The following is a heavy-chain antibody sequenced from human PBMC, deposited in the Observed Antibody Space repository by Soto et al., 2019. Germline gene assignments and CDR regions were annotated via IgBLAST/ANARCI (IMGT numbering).Heavy chain of an antibody. CDR1: GFTFSSYA. V-gene: IGHV3-23*01. D-gene: IGHD2-15*01. J-gene: IGHJ4*02. CDR3: AKGPGYCSGGSCSKYDY. CDR2: ISGSGGST. Sequence: EVQLLESGGGLVQPGGSLRLSCAASGFTFSSYAMSWVRQAPGKGLEWVSAISGSGGSTYYADSVKGRFTISRDNSKNTRYLQMNSLRAEDTTVYYCAKGPGYCSGGSCSKYDYWGQGTLVTVSS.